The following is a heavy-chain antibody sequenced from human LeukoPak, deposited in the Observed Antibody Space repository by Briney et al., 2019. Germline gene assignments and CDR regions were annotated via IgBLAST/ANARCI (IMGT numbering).Heavy chain of an antibody. D-gene: IGHD5-24*01. V-gene: IGHV3-7*01. J-gene: IGHJ4*02. CDR2: TNEEGSDI. CDR1: GFTFSGYW. Sequence: GGSLTLSCAASGFTFSGYWMSWVRHSPGKGLEWVANTNEEGSDIYYLDSVKGRFTISRDNGKNSLYLQMNSLRAEDTALYYCARAGDAGSVDYWGQGTQVIFSS. CDR3: ARAGDAGSVDY.